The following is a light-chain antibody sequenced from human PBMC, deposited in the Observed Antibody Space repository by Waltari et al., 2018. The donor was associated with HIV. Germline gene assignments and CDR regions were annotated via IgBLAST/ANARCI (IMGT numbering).Light chain of an antibody. CDR2: WAS. CDR3: QQYLSTPLT. Sequence: DVVLTQSPASLAVSLGERATINCKSGPSVLYRSNKKNYLAWYQQKPGQPPKLLFYWASTRESGISDRFSASGSGTDFTLTITSLQVDDVAVYYCQQYLSTPLTFGGGTKVEI. J-gene: IGKJ4*01. CDR1: PSVLYRSNKKNY. V-gene: IGKV4-1*01.